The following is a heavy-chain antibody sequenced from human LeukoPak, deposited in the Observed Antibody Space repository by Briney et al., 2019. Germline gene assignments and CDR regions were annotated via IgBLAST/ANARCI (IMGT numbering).Heavy chain of an antibody. J-gene: IGHJ4*02. V-gene: IGHV4-31*03. CDR3: AKVVLNDSTTFDY. CDR2: IYYSGST. CDR1: GGSISSGGYY. D-gene: IGHD3-22*01. Sequence: SQTLSLTCTVSGGSISSGGYYWSWIRQHPGKGLEWIGYIYYSGSTYYNPSLKSRVTISVDTSKNQFSLKLSSVTAADTAVYYCAKVVLNDSTTFDYWGQGTLVTVSS.